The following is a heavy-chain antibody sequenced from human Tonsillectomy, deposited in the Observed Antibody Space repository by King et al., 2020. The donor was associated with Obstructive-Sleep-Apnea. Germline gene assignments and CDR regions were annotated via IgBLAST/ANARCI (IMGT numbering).Heavy chain of an antibody. V-gene: IGHV4-34*01. D-gene: IGHD2-2*01. Sequence: VQLQQWGAGLLKPSETLSLTCAVYGGSFSGYYWSWIRQPPGKGLEWIGEINHSGSTNYNPSLKSRVTISVDTSKNQFSLKLSSVTAADTAVYYCARVGGYQLLSGCDYWGQGTLVTVSS. CDR1: GGSFSGYY. J-gene: IGHJ4*02. CDR3: ARVGGYQLLSGCDY. CDR2: INHSGST.